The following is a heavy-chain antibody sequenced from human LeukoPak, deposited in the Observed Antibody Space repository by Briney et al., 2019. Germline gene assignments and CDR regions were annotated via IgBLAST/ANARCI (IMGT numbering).Heavy chain of an antibody. J-gene: IGHJ4*02. CDR2: INHSGST. V-gene: IGHV4-34*01. Sequence: GSLRLSCTASGFTFSSYWMSWVRQAPGKGLEWIGEINHSGSTNYNPSLKSRVAISVDTSKNQFSLKLSSVTAADTAVYYCARGLALRYVADYWGQGTLVTVSS. D-gene: IGHD3-9*01. CDR1: GFTFSSYW. CDR3: ARGLALRYVADY.